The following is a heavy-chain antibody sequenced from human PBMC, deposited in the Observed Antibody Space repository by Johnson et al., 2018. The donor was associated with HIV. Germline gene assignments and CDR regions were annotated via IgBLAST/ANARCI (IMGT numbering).Heavy chain of an antibody. CDR3: AKDIRGILLLFGGLAGGAFDI. CDR2: ISWNSGSI. V-gene: IGHV3-9*01. J-gene: IGHJ3*02. CDR1: GFTFDDYA. D-gene: IGHD3-10*01. Sequence: EVQLVESGGGLVQPGRSLRLSCAASGFTFDDYAMHWVRQAPGKGLEWVSGISWNSGSIGYADSVKGRFTISRDNAKNSLYLQMNSLRAEDTAFYYCAKDIRGILLLFGGLAGGAFDILCPGPMVPVSS.